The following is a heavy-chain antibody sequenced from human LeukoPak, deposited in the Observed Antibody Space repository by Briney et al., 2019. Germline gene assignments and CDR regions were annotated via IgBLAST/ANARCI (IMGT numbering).Heavy chain of an antibody. D-gene: IGHD3-10*01. Sequence: PGGSLRLSCAASGFTFSSYGMHWVRQAPGKGLEWVAVIWYDGSNKYYADSVKRRFTISRDNSKNTLYLQMNSLRAEDTAVYYCARDQNYYGSGSYYNEFDPWGQGTLVTVSS. J-gene: IGHJ5*02. V-gene: IGHV3-33*01. CDR1: GFTFSSYG. CDR2: IWYDGSNK. CDR3: ARDQNYYGSGSYYNEFDP.